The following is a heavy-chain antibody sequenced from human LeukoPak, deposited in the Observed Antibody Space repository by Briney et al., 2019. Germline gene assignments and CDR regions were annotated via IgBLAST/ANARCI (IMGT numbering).Heavy chain of an antibody. V-gene: IGHV3-21*01. J-gene: IGHJ3*02. Sequence: PGGSLRLSCAASGFTFSSYSMNWVRQAPGKGLEWVSSISSSSSYIYYADSVKGRFTISRDNAKNSLYLQMNSLRAEDTAVYYCAREMVRGYAFDIWGQGTMVTVSS. CDR1: GFTFSSYS. CDR2: ISSSSSYI. D-gene: IGHD3-10*01. CDR3: AREMVRGYAFDI.